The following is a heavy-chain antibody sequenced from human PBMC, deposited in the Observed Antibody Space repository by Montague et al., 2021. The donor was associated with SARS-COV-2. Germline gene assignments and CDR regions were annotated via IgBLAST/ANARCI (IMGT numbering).Heavy chain of an antibody. CDR3: ARDQMAVTEYYPDD. J-gene: IGHJ4*02. CDR1: GVSISSSSHS. CDR2: FYYSGTT. V-gene: IGHV4-39*01. D-gene: IGHD2/OR15-2a*01. Sequence: SETLSLTCSVSGVSISSSSHSWAWIRQPPGRRLEWIVTFYYSGTTLSHPSLKSRITMSVDTSDNQLSLQLNSVSATDTAIYYCARDQMAVTEYYPDDWGQGILVTVS.